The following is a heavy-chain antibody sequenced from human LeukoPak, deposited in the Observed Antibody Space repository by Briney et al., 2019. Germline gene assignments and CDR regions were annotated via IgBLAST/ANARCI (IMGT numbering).Heavy chain of an antibody. CDR3: ARDPIVVVPAAFSTYYYYGMDV. CDR2: IYYSGST. CDR1: GGSISSGDYY. V-gene: IGHV4-30-4*01. D-gene: IGHD2-2*01. Sequence: PSETLSLTCTVSGGSISSGDYYWSWIRQPPGKGLEWIGYIYYSGSTYYNPSLKSRVPISVDTSKNQFSLTLSSVTAADTAVYYCARDPIVVVPAAFSTYYYYGMDVWGQGTTVTVSS. J-gene: IGHJ6*02.